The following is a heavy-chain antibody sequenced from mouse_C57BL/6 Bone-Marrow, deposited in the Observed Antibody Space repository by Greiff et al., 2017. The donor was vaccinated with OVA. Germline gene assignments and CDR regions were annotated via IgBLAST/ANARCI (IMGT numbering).Heavy chain of an antibody. D-gene: IGHD3-2*02. J-gene: IGHJ1*03. V-gene: IGHV5-4*03. CDR2: ISDGGSYT. Sequence: DVMLVESGGGLVKPGGSLKLSCAASGFTFSSYAMSWVRQTPEKRLEWVATISDGGSYTYYPDNVKGRFTISRDNAKNNLYLQMSHLKSEDTAMYYCARVPNSSGYADFDVWGTGTTVTVSS. CDR3: ARVPNSSGYADFDV. CDR1: GFTFSSYA.